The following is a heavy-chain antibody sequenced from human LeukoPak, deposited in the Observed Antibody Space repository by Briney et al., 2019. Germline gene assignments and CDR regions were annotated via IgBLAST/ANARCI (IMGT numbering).Heavy chain of an antibody. V-gene: IGHV1-46*03. CDR2: INPSGGST. J-gene: IGHJ1*01. CDR3: ARDLAGYYDFWSGFFQH. D-gene: IGHD3-3*01. Sequence: ASAKVSCKASGYAFTSYYMHWVRQAPGQGLEWMGIINPSGGSTSYARKFQGRVTMTRDTSTSTVYMELSSLRSEDTAVYYCARDLAGYYDFWSGFFQHWGQGTLVTVSS. CDR1: GYAFTSYY.